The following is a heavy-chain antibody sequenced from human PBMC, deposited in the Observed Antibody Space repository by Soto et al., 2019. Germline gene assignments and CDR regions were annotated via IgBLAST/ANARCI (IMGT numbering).Heavy chain of an antibody. CDR1: GGTLSSFINYP. CDR3: ARRGPSGCLRYFDN. J-gene: IGHJ4*02. D-gene: IGHD3-3*01. Sequence: QMQLVQSGAEVKKPGSSVKVSCKASGGTLSSFINYPINWVRQAPGQGLEWMGGIVPNVGTVNYAQKFQGRVTITSDKSTGTAYMEVSSLRSDDTALYYCARRGPSGCLRYFDNWGQGTLVTVSA. V-gene: IGHV1-69*06. CDR2: IVPNVGTV.